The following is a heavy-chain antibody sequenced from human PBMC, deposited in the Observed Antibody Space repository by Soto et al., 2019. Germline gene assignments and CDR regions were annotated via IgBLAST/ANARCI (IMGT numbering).Heavy chain of an antibody. CDR2: IYPGDSDT. Sequence: PGESLKISCKGSGYRFSSYWIAWVRQMPGKGLEWMGIIYPGDSDTRYSPSFQGQVTISADKSISTAYLQWSSLKASDTAMYYCARSEYNWNYFDYWGQGTLVTVSS. CDR3: ARSEYNWNYFDY. CDR1: GYRFSSYW. D-gene: IGHD1-20*01. J-gene: IGHJ4*02. V-gene: IGHV5-51*01.